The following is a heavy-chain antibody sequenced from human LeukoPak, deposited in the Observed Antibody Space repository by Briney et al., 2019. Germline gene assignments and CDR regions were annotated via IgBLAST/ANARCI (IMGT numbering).Heavy chain of an antibody. Sequence: SQTLSLTCSVSSDSTAGYYWGWIRQSLGRAPEWLAYVYRSGQSDYNSSLRGRATVSLDRSKTQVSLSPRSLTAADTAVYYCARLRGCSSTSCSDYWGQGTLVTVSS. CDR2: VYRSGQS. CDR1: SDSTAGYY. D-gene: IGHD2-2*01. CDR3: ARLRGCSSTSCSDY. J-gene: IGHJ4*02. V-gene: IGHV4-59*12.